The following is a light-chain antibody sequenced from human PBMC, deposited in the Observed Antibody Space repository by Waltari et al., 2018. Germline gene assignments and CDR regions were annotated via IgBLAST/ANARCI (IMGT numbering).Light chain of an antibody. CDR3: SSYMSTTTLEL. V-gene: IGLV2-14*03. CDR2: DVT. J-gene: IGLJ2*01. Sequence: QSALTQPASVSGSPGQSITISCTGTSSDVGSYNYVFWYHQHPGTAPNLMVYDVTNRPSGVSMRFSVAKSGNTASLTISGRQAEDEADYYCSSYMSTTTLELFGGETSLTVL. CDR1: SSDVGSYNY.